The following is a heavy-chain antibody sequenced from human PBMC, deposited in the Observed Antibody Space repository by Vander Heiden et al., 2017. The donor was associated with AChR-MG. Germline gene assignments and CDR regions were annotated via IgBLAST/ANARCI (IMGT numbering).Heavy chain of an antibody. CDR3: ASPEISRGVAYYMDV. CDR1: GFTLSGDA. D-gene: IGHD2-15*01. J-gene: IGHJ6*03. V-gene: IGHV3-30-3*01. Sequence: QVPLVESGGGVVQPGRSLRLSCAASGFTLSGDAMHWVRQAPGKGLEWVAVISYDGSNKSYADSVKGRFTISRDNSKNTLYLQMNSLRAEDTAVYYCASPEISRGVAYYMDVWGKGTTVTVSS. CDR2: ISYDGSNK.